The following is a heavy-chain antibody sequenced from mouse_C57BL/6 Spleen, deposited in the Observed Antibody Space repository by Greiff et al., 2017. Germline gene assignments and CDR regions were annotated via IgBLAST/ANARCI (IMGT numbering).Heavy chain of an antibody. D-gene: IGHD2-4*01. J-gene: IGHJ3*01. CDR3: SYDYDVGFAY. Sequence: QVQLKESGAELVKPGASVKISCKASGYAFSSYWMNWVKQRPGKGLEWIGQIYPGDGDTNYNGKFKGKATLTADKSSSTAYMQLSSLTSEDSAVYFCSYDYDVGFAYWGQGTLVTVSA. V-gene: IGHV1-80*01. CDR2: IYPGDGDT. CDR1: GYAFSSYW.